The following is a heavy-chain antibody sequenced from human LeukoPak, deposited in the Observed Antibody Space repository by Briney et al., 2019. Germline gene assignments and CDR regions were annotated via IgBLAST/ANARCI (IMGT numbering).Heavy chain of an antibody. V-gene: IGHV4-39*01. D-gene: IGHD3-10*01. Sequence: PSETLSLTCTVSGGSISSGSYYWGWFRQPPGKGLEWIGSTFYSGSTFYNPSLKSRVTISVDTSKNQFSLTLSSMTAADTAVYYCARPLNFGSGSPPGYWGQGTLVTVSS. J-gene: IGHJ4*02. CDR1: GGSISSGSYY. CDR3: ARPLNFGSGSPPGY. CDR2: TFYSGST.